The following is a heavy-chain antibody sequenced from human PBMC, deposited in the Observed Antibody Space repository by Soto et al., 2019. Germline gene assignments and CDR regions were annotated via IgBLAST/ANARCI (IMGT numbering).Heavy chain of an antibody. CDR3: AREENCTGGTYYSDY. J-gene: IGHJ4*01. D-gene: IGHD2-8*02. Sequence: ASVKVSCKASGYLFTAYSMHWVRLAPGQGLEWMGVVNPSGGSTKYAQNFQGRVTMTRDTSTTTIYMELSSLRSDDTAISYCAREENCTGGTYYSDY. V-gene: IGHV1-46*01. CDR2: VNPSGGST. CDR1: GYLFTAYS.